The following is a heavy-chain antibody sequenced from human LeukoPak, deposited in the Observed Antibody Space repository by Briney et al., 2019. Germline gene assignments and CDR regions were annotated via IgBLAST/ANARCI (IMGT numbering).Heavy chain of an antibody. J-gene: IGHJ4*02. V-gene: IGHV1-18*01. Sequence: GASVKVSCKASGGTFSSYAISWVRQAPGQGLEWMGWISAYNGNTNYAQKLQGRVTMTTDTSTSTAYMELRSLRSDDTAVYYCARARTIFGVVTQGDYWGQGTLVTVSS. CDR3: ARARTIFGVVTQGDY. CDR2: ISAYNGNT. D-gene: IGHD3-3*01. CDR1: GGTFSSYA.